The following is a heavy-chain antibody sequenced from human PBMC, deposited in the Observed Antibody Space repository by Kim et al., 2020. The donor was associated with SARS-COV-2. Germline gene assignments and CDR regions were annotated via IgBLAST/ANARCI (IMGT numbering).Heavy chain of an antibody. D-gene: IGHD6-13*01. Sequence: NPSLRGRCTLAGDTSKKQFSLKLSSLTAADTAVYYCARSYSSSWEGYFDYWGQGTLVTVSS. CDR3: ARSYSSSWEGYFDY. V-gene: IGHV4-31*02. J-gene: IGHJ4*02.